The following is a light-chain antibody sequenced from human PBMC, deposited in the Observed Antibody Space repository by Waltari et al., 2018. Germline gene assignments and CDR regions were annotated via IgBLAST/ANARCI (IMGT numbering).Light chain of an antibody. CDR3: QQYGIYRA. CDR2: GAS. V-gene: IGKV1-5*03. J-gene: IGKJ1*01. Sequence: DVQMTQSPSTLSASVGDRVTITCRASQSVSTWLAWYQQKPGKAPNLLIYGASTLETGVPSRFSGSGSGTEFTLTISSLQPDDFATYYCQQYGIYRAFGQGTKVDIK. CDR1: QSVSTW.